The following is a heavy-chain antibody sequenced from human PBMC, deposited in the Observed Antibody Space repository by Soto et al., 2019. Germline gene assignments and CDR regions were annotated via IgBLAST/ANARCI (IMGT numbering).Heavy chain of an antibody. V-gene: IGHV1-69*13. CDR3: ARAEEWLLRYYYYDGMDV. J-gene: IGHJ6*01. Sequence: SLKVACKGSGGTFSSYDISWVRQAPGQGLEWMGGIIPIFGTANYAQKFQGRVTITADESTSTAYMELSSLRSEDTAVYYCARAEEWLLRYYYYDGMDVWAQGTAVLVSS. CDR2: IIPIFGTA. CDR1: GGTFSSYD. D-gene: IGHD3-3*01.